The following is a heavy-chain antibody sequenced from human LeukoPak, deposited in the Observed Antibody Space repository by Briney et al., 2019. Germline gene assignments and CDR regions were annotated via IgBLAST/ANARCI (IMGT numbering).Heavy chain of an antibody. D-gene: IGHD3-22*01. V-gene: IGHV3-53*01. Sequence: GGSLRLSCAASGFTVSSNYMSWVRQAPGKGLEWVSVIYSGGSTYYADSVKGRFTISRDNSKNTLYLQMNSLRAEDTAVYYCATEMILVSGDAFDIWGQGTTVTVSS. CDR2: IYSGGST. CDR3: ATEMILVSGDAFDI. J-gene: IGHJ3*02. CDR1: GFTVSSNY.